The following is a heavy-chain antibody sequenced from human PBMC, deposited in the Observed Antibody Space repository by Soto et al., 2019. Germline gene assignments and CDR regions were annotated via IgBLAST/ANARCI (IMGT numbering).Heavy chain of an antibody. CDR2: IYYSGST. Sequence: LSLTCTVSGGSIRSGDYYWSWIRQPPGKGLEWIGYIYYSGSTYYNPSLKSRVTISVDTSKNQFSLKLSSVTAADTAVYYCARSLINSGSYSPFDYWGQGTLVTVSS. J-gene: IGHJ4*02. V-gene: IGHV4-30-4*01. D-gene: IGHD1-26*01. CDR3: ARSLINSGSYSPFDY. CDR1: GGSIRSGDYY.